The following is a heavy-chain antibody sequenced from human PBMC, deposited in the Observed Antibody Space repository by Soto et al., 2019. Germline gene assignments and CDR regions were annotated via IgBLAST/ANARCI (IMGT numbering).Heavy chain of an antibody. D-gene: IGHD6-13*01. CDR2: INPNSGGT. CDR1: GYTFTGYY. J-gene: IGHJ5*02. Sequence: QVQLVQSGAEVKKPGASVKVSCKASGYTFTGYYMHWVRQAPGQGLEWMGWINPNSGGTNYAQKFQGRVTMTRDTSISTVYMELSRLRSDDTAVYYCARDPIAAAGSWSDVFDPWGQGTLVTVSS. V-gene: IGHV1-2*02. CDR3: ARDPIAAAGSWSDVFDP.